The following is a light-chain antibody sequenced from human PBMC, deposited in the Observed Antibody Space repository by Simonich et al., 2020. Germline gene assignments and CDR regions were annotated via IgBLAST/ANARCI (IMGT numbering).Light chain of an antibody. CDR2: EDN. Sequence: NFMLTQPHSVSESPGKTVTISCTRSSGSIASNYVQWYQQRPGSAPTTVIDEDNPRPSGVPDRFSGSIDSSSNSASLTISGLKTEDEADYYCQSYDSSNQVFGGGTKLTVL. CDR3: QSYDSSNQV. CDR1: SGSIASNY. V-gene: IGLV6-57*03. J-gene: IGLJ3*02.